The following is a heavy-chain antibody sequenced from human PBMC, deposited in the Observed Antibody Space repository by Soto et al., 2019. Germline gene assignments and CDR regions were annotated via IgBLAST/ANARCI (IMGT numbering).Heavy chain of an antibody. J-gene: IGHJ4*01. CDR3: ARDPNYYDDVGDY. D-gene: IGHD3-22*01. Sequence: XSVKVSCEASVYTFTSYYMHWVRQAPGQGLEWMGIINPSGGSTSYAQKFQGRVTMTRDTSTSTVYMELSSLRSEDTAVYYCARDPNYYDDVGDYSGHGTLVTVSS. CDR2: INPSGGST. CDR1: VYTFTSYY. V-gene: IGHV1-46*01.